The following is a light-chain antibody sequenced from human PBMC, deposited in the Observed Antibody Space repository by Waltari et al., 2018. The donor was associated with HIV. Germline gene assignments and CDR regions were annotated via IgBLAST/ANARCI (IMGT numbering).Light chain of an antibody. CDR3: QQYNSSPLT. J-gene: IGKJ4*01. V-gene: IGKV3-20*01. CDR1: QSVTRHY. Sequence: EIVLTQSPGALSLSPGVRATLSCRASQSVTRHYLAWYQHKPGQAPRLLIYDASIRATGIPDRFSGGGSGTDFTLTISRLEPEDFAAYYCQQYNSSPLTFGGGTKVEIK. CDR2: DAS.